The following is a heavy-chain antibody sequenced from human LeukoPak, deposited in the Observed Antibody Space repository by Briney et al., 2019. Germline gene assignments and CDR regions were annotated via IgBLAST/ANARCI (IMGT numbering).Heavy chain of an antibody. CDR3: ARMLLSSGNYVDS. CDR1: GFAVSSKY. D-gene: IGHD2-21*01. CDR2: IYSGGTT. J-gene: IGHJ4*02. Sequence: GGSLRLSCAASGFAVSSKYMSWVRQAPGKGLEWVSAIYSGGTTYYADSVKGRFTISRDTSKNTLYLQMNSLRAEDTAVYYCARMLLSSGNYVDSWGQGTLVTVSS. V-gene: IGHV3-53*01.